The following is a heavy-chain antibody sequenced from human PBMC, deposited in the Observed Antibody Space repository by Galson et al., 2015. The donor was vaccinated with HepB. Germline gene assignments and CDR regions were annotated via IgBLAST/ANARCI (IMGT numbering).Heavy chain of an antibody. CDR2: TYYRSKWYN. V-gene: IGHV6-1*01. D-gene: IGHD3-10*01. CDR1: GDSVSSNNAA. J-gene: IGHJ4*02. CDR3: ARDGDLPFDY. Sequence: CAISGDSVSSNNAAWNWIRQSPSRGLEWLGRTYYRSKWYNDYAASVKGRITFNPDTSKNHFSLHLNSATPEDTAVYYCARDGDLPFDYWGQGTPVTVSS.